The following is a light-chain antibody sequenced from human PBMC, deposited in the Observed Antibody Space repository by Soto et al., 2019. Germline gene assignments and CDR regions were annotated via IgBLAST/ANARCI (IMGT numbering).Light chain of an antibody. CDR2: GAS. Sequence: DIQMTQSPSSLSASVGDRVTITCRACQGINKDLAWLQQKPGKAPKSLIYGASSLQSGVPSKFSGSGSGTDFTLSISSLQPEDSATYYCQQYKSYPITFGQGTRLEIK. V-gene: IGKV1-16*02. CDR3: QQYKSYPIT. J-gene: IGKJ5*01. CDR1: QGINKD.